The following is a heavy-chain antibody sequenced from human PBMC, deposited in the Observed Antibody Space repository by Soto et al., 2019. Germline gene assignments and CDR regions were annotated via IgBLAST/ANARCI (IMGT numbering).Heavy chain of an antibody. D-gene: IGHD1-1*01. V-gene: IGHV4-59*01. CDR3: ARDLTISSTDGPLVP. CDR2: IHYTGST. CDR1: GGSMSRYY. Sequence: SETLSLTCTVYGGSMSRYYWTWIRQPPGKGLEWIGNIHYTGSTNYNPSLKSRVTILLGTSTSQFSLKVSSVTAADTAVYYCARDLTISSTDGPLVPWGHGTLSAVS. J-gene: IGHJ5*02.